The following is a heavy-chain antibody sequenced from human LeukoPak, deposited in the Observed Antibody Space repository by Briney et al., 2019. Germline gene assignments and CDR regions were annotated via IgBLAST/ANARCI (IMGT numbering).Heavy chain of an antibody. Sequence: ASVKVSCKASGYTFTSYAMNWVRQAPGQGLECMGWINTNTGNPTYAQGFTGRFVFSLVTSVSTAYLQISSLKAEDTAVYYCARALDQWHRELSSFDPWGQGTLVTVSS. CDR2: INTNTGNP. CDR1: GYTFTSYA. CDR3: ARALDQWHRELSSFDP. V-gene: IGHV7-4-1*02. J-gene: IGHJ5*02. D-gene: IGHD1-26*01.